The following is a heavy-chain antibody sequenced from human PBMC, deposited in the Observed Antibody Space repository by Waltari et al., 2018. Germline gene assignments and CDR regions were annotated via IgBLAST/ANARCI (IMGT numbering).Heavy chain of an antibody. D-gene: IGHD6-13*01. CDR1: GFTLGNYG. J-gene: IGHJ6*02. Sequence: QVHVVESGGGVVPPGGSLRLSCAASGFTLGNYGRHWVRQAPGKGLEWVAVIQYDGSIKNYADSVKGRFTISRENSKNTLYLEMKSLRAEDTAVYYCAREYSRICFHALDGWGQGTAVTVSS. CDR2: IQYDGSIK. CDR3: AREYSRICFHALDG. V-gene: IGHV3-33*05.